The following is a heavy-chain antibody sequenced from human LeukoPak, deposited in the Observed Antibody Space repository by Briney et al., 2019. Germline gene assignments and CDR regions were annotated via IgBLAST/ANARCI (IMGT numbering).Heavy chain of an antibody. CDR2: IYYSGST. CDR3: ARRQIQLWYNWFDP. Sequence: SETLSLTCTVSGGSISSSSYYWGWIRQPPGKGLEWIGSIYYSGSTYYNPSLKSRVTRSVDTSKNQFSLKLSSVTAADTAVYYCARRQIQLWYNWFDPWGQGTLVTVSS. V-gene: IGHV4-39*01. D-gene: IGHD5-18*01. J-gene: IGHJ5*02. CDR1: GGSISSSSYY.